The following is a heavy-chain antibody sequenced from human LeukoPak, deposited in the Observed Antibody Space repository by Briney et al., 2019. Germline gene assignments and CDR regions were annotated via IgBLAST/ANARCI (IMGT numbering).Heavy chain of an antibody. CDR3: AREYCSSTSCYYYDMDV. Sequence: ASVKVSCKASGYTFSGYYMHWVRQAPGQGLEWMGRINPNSGGTNYAQKFQDRVTMTRDTSISTAYMEVSRLRSDDTAVYYCAREYCSSTSCYYYDMDVRGQGTTVTVSS. J-gene: IGHJ6*02. V-gene: IGHV1-2*06. D-gene: IGHD2-2*01. CDR1: GYTFSGYY. CDR2: INPNSGGT.